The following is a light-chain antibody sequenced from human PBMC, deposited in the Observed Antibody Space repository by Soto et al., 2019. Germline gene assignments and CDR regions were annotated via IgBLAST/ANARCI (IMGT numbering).Light chain of an antibody. J-gene: IGLJ2*01. CDR3: CSYAGSDILI. CDR2: DVT. CDR1: SSDVGGYNY. Sequence: QSALTQPRSVSGSPGQSVTISCTGTSSDVGGYNYVSLYQRHPGKAPKLIISDVTKRPSGVPDRFSGSKSGNTASLTISGLQAEDEADYDCCSYAGSDILIFGGGTKLTVL. V-gene: IGLV2-11*01.